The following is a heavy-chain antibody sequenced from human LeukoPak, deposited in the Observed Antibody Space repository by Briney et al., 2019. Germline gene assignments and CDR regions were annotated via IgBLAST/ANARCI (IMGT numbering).Heavy chain of an antibody. CDR1: TFTFSTYW. J-gene: IGHJ4*02. V-gene: IGHV3-74*01. D-gene: IGHD3-10*01. CDR2: INGDGSSS. CDR3: ATGSGTYYDS. Sequence: GGSLRLSCEASTFTFSTYWMHWVRQVPGKGLVWVSYINGDGSSSNYADSVKGRLTISRDNAKNTLYLQVNSLRAEDTAVYYCATGSGTYYDSWGQGTLVTVSS.